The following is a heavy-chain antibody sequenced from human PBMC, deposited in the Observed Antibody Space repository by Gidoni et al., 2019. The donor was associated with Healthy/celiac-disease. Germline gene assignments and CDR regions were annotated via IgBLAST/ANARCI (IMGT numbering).Heavy chain of an antibody. CDR2: ISSSSSYI. Sequence: EVQLVESGGGLVNPGGSLRLSCSASGFTFGSYSLNWVRQAPGKGLEWVSSISSSSSYIYSADSVKGRCTISRDNAKNSLYLQMNSLRAEDTAVYYCARDLQGIAAAGTTLYYYGMDVWGQGTTVTVSS. V-gene: IGHV3-21*01. CDR3: ARDLQGIAAAGTTLYYYGMDV. J-gene: IGHJ6*02. CDR1: GFTFGSYS. D-gene: IGHD6-13*01.